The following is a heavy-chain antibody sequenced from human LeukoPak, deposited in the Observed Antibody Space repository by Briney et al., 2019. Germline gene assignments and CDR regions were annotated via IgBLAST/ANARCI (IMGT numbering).Heavy chain of an antibody. CDR3: ARDHCSGGSCYPDY. CDR1: GGSISSYY. J-gene: IGHJ4*02. D-gene: IGHD2-15*01. Sequence: SETLSLTCTVSGGSISSYYWSWIRQPPGKGLEWIGYIYYSGSTNYNPSLKSRVTISVDTSNNQFSLKLSSVTAADTAVYYCARDHCSGGSCYPDYWGQGTLVTVSS. V-gene: IGHV4-59*01. CDR2: IYYSGST.